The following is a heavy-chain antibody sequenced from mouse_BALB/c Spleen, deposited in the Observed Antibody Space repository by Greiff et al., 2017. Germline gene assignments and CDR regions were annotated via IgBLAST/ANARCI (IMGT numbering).Heavy chain of an antibody. CDR2: IYPGSGNT. J-gene: IGHJ3*01. CDR1: GYAFTNYW. V-gene: IGHV1-63*01. CDR3: ARWDESAWFAY. Sequence: QVQLKQSGAELVRPGTSVKISCKASGYAFTNYWLGWVKQRPGHGLEWIGDIYPGSGNTYYNEKFKGKATLTADKSSSTAYMQLSSLTSEDSAVYFCARWDESAWFAYWGQGTLVTVSA. D-gene: IGHD4-1*01.